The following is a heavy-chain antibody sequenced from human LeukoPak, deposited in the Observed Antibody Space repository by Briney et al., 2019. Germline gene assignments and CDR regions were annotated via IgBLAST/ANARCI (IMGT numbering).Heavy chain of an antibody. V-gene: IGHV5-51*01. CDR1: GYSFTSYW. Sequence: GESLKISCKGSGYSFTSYWIGWVRPMPGKGLEWMGIIYPGDSDTRYSPSFQGQVTISADKSISTAYLQWSSLKASDTAMYYCARRYSGYSYGAPTDAFDIWGQGTMVTVSS. D-gene: IGHD5-18*01. J-gene: IGHJ3*02. CDR3: ARRYSGYSYGAPTDAFDI. CDR2: IYPGDSDT.